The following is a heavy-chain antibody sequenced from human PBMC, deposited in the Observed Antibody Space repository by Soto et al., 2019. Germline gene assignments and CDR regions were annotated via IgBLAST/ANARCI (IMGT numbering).Heavy chain of an antibody. J-gene: IGHJ4*02. CDR2: IYYSGST. CDR1: GGSISSGGYY. D-gene: IGHD6-13*01. V-gene: IGHV4-31*03. Sequence: PSETLSLTCTVSGGSISSGGYYWSWIRQHPGKGLEWIGYIYYSGSTYYNPSLKSRVTISVDTSKNQFSLKLSSVTAADTAVYYCARVLGSSSRYDAAEFAYWVQGTLVTVSS. CDR3: ARVLGSSSRYDAAEFAY.